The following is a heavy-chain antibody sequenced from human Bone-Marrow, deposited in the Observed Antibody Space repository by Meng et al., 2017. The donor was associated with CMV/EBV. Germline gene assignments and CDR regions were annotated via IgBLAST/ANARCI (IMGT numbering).Heavy chain of an antibody. CDR1: GFTFSDHY. Sequence: GGSLRLSCSASGFTFSDHYMSWIRQAPGKGLEWLAFISHSGSTIRYADSVKGRFTVSRDNAKDSLYLQMNTLRVEDTAVFYCARITSSWYTPDDWGPGILVNVSS. CDR3: ARITSSWYTPDD. V-gene: IGHV3-11*04. CDR2: ISHSGSTI. D-gene: IGHD6-13*01. J-gene: IGHJ4*02.